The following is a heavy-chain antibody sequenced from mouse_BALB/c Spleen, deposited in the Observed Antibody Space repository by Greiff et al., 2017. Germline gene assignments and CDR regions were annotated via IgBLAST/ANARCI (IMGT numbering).Heavy chain of an antibody. CDR3: ARAGGNYGDY. D-gene: IGHD2-1*01. CDR2: ISSGGSYT. CDR1: GFTFSSYA. V-gene: IGHV5-9-4*01. Sequence: EVMLVESGGGLVKPGGSLKLSCAASGFTFSSYAMSWVRQSPEKRLEWVAEISSGGSYTYYPDTVTGRFTISRDNAKNTLYLEMSSLRSEDTAMYYCARAGGNYGDYWGQGTTLTVSS. J-gene: IGHJ2*01.